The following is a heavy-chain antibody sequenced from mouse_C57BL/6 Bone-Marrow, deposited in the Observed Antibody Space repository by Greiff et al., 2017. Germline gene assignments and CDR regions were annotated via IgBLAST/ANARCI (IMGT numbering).Heavy chain of an antibody. CDR1: GYTFTSYG. CDR2: IYHRDGST. D-gene: IGHD3-2*02. J-gene: IGHJ2*01. Sequence: QVQLQQSGPELVKPGASVKLSCKASGYTFTSYGINWVKQRPGQGLEWIGWIYHRDGSTKYNEKFKGKATLTVDTSYSTAYMELHSLTSEDTAVYFCARRGSSSGYEDYWGQGTTLTVSS. V-gene: IGHV1-85*01. CDR3: ARRGSSSGYEDY.